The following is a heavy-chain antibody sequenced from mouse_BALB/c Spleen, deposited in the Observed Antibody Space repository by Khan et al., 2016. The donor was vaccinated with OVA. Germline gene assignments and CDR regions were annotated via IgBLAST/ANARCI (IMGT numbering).Heavy chain of an antibody. V-gene: IGHV9-3-1*01. D-gene: IGHD3-3*01. J-gene: IGHJ4*01. CDR1: GYTFTNYG. CDR2: INSNTGEA. CDR3: VRGGRSARDY. Sequence: QIQLVQSGPELKKPGETVKISCKASGYTFTNYGMNWVKQAPGQGLKWMGWINSNTGEATYADDFKGRFAFSLVTSASTAYLQIKNLKIEDTATYVCVRGGRSARDYWGQGTSVTVSS.